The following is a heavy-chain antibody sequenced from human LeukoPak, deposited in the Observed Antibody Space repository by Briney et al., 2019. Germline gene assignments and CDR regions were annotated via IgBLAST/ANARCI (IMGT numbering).Heavy chain of an antibody. CDR3: ARDTIGAFSYGLDV. V-gene: IGHV4-34*01. CDR2: INHSGNT. J-gene: IGHJ6*02. Sequence: PSETLSLTCAVYGGSFSDYYWSWIRQPTGKGLGLEWIGEINHSGNTNYNPSLKSRVTISVDTSKNQSSLRLSSVTAADTAVYYCARDTIGAFSYGLDVWGQGTTVTVSS. D-gene: IGHD4/OR15-4a*01. CDR1: GGSFSDYY.